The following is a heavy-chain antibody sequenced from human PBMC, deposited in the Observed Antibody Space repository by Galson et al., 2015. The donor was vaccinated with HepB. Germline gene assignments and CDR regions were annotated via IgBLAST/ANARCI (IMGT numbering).Heavy chain of an antibody. CDR3: ATRDWGLVLGG. D-gene: IGHD2-21*01. Sequence: SLRLSCAASGFTFSSHAMNWVRQAPGQGLEWVSGINNDGGGAKHADSVKGRFSISRDNSRNTLYLQMNTLRVEDTAVYYCATRDWGLVLGGWGQGSLVTVSS. J-gene: IGHJ4*02. V-gene: IGHV3-23*01. CDR2: INNDGGGA. CDR1: GFTFSSHA.